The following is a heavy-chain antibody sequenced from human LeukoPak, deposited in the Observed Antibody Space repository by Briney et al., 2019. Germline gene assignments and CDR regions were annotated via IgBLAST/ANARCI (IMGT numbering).Heavy chain of an antibody. D-gene: IGHD3-10*01. V-gene: IGHV3-53*01. Sequence: PGGSLRLSCTVSGFTVSSNSMSWVRQAPGKGLEWVSFIYSGGNTHYSDSVKGRFTISRDNAKNSLYLQMNSLRAEDTAVYYCARDTGLYGSGRYYYYYMDVWGKGTTVTISS. CDR3: ARDTGLYGSGRYYYYYMDV. CDR1: GFTVSSNS. J-gene: IGHJ6*03. CDR2: IYSGGNT.